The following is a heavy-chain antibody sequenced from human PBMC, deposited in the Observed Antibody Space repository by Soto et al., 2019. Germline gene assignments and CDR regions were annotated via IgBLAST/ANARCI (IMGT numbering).Heavy chain of an antibody. D-gene: IGHD3-10*01. CDR1: GFTFSSYA. Sequence: GGSLRLSCAASGFTFSSYAMSWVRQAPGKGLEWVSGIRGSGDSTYYADSVKGRFTISRDNSKNTLHLQMDNLGAEDTAVYYCVKDISSTGWFHSYWGQGTLVTVSS. CDR2: IRGSGDST. V-gene: IGHV3-23*01. CDR3: VKDISSTGWFHSY. J-gene: IGHJ4*02.